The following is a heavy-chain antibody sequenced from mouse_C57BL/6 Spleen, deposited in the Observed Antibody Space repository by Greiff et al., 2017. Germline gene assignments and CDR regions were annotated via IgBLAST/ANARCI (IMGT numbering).Heavy chain of an antibody. Sequence: QVHVKQPGAELVRPGSSVKLSCKASGYTFTSYWMHWVKQRPIQGLEWIGNIDPSDSETHYNQKFKDKATLTVDKSSSTAYMQLSSLTSEDSAVYYCARGEMVTTGYYYAMDDWGQGTSVTVSS. J-gene: IGHJ4*01. CDR3: ARGEMVTTGYYYAMDD. V-gene: IGHV1-52*01. CDR1: GYTFTSYW. D-gene: IGHD2-2*01. CDR2: IDPSDSET.